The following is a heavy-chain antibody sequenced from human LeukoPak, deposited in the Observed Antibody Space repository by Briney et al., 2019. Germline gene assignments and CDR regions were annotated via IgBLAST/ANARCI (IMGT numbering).Heavy chain of an antibody. J-gene: IGHJ3*02. Sequence: GGSLRLSCAASGFTFSSYAMSWVRQAPGKGLEWVSAISGSGGSTYYADSVKGRFTISRDNSKNTLYLQMNSLRAEDTAVYYCAKGSRVGATVGDAFDIWGQGTMVTGSS. V-gene: IGHV3-23*01. D-gene: IGHD1-26*01. CDR3: AKGSRVGATVGDAFDI. CDR1: GFTFSSYA. CDR2: ISGSGGST.